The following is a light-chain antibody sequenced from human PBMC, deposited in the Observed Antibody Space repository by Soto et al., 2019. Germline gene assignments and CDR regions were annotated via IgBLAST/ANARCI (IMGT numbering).Light chain of an antibody. J-gene: IGKJ1*01. CDR1: QGIGSY. V-gene: IGKV1-9*01. CDR2: DAS. CDR3: LQYHTYRT. Sequence: DIQLTQSPSFLSASVGDRVTITCRASQGIGSYLAWYQQKPGKAPKLLIFDASNLESGVPSRFSGSGSGTEFTLTISSLQPDDFATYYCLQYHTYRTFGQGTKVDIK.